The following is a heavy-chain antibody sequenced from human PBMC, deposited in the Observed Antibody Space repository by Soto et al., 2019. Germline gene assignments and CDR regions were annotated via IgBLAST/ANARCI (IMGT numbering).Heavy chain of an antibody. D-gene: IGHD2-8*01. V-gene: IGHV1-3*01. Sequence: QVQLVQSGAGVKKPGASVKVSCKASGYTFIHYAMHWVRQAPGQRLAWMGWINADNGDTKYSQKFQGRVTFSWDTSATTAYTELTSLTSEDTAVYYCARDLRGGVYFDYWGQGTLVTVSS. J-gene: IGHJ4*02. CDR2: INADNGDT. CDR3: ARDLRGGVYFDY. CDR1: GYTFIHYA.